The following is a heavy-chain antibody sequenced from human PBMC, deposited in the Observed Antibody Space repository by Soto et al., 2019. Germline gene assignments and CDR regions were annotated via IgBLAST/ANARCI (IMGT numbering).Heavy chain of an antibody. CDR2: INAGNGNT. CDR1: GYTFTSYA. D-gene: IGHD3-10*02. CDR3: ARDVPHNWFDS. J-gene: IGHJ5*01. V-gene: IGHV1-3*01. Sequence: ASVKVSCKASGYTFTSYAMHWVRQAPGQRLEWMGWINAGNGNTKYSQKFQGRVTITRDTSASTAYMELNSLRVEDTAVYYCARDVPHNWFDSWGQGTLVTVSS.